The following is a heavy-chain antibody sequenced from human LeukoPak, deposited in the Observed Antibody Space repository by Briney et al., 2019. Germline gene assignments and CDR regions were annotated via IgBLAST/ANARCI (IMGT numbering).Heavy chain of an antibody. D-gene: IGHD3-9*01. CDR2: IQYDGSNK. CDR3: AKERLSLRYFDWLHKYYFDY. CDR1: GFTFSSYG. Sequence: GGSLRLSCAASGFTFSSYGMHWVRQAPGKGLEWVAFIQYDGSNKVYGDSVKGRFTISRDNSKNTLYLQMNSLRAEDTAVYYCAKERLSLRYFDWLHKYYFDYWGQGTLVTVSS. J-gene: IGHJ4*02. V-gene: IGHV3-30*02.